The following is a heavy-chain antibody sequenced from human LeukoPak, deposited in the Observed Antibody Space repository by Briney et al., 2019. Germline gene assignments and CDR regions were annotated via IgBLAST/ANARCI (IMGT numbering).Heavy chain of an antibody. Sequence: GGSLRLSCAASGFTFSDFYMTWIRQAPGKGLEWISHISNSGSTIHYADSLKGRFTISRDNAKNSLYLQINSLRAEDTAVYYCARSADSSGYFREIPLYYFDYWGQGTLVTVSS. V-gene: IGHV3-11*01. D-gene: IGHD3-22*01. CDR2: ISNSGSTI. J-gene: IGHJ4*02. CDR1: GFTFSDFY. CDR3: ARSADSSGYFREIPLYYFDY.